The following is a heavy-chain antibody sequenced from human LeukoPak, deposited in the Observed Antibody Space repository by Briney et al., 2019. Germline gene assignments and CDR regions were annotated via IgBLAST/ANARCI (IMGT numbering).Heavy chain of an antibody. D-gene: IGHD6-13*01. CDR3: ARLPGYTTTCSLFPTAC. V-gene: IGHV1-18*01. CDR2: ISADNGNT. J-gene: IGHJ4*02. Sequence: ASVKVSCKASGYTFTGYGINWVRQAPGEGLEWMGWISADNGNTNYAQKFQGRATMTTDTSTSTAYMELRSLRSDDTAVYYCARLPGYTTTCSLFPTACGAQETLFTVSS. CDR1: GYTFTGYG.